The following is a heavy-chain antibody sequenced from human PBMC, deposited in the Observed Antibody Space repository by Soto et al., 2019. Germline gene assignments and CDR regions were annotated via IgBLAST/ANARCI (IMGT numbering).Heavy chain of an antibody. V-gene: IGHV3-7*01. D-gene: IGHD2-15*01. CDR2: IKQDGSEK. J-gene: IGHJ4*02. Sequence: GGSLRLSCAASGFTFSSYWMSWVRQAPGKGLEWVANIKQDGSEKYYVDSVKGRFTISRDNAKNSLYLQMNSLRAEDTAVYYCARWAQSEMVAATSIDYWGQGTLVTVSS. CDR1: GFTFSSYW. CDR3: ARWAQSEMVAATSIDY.